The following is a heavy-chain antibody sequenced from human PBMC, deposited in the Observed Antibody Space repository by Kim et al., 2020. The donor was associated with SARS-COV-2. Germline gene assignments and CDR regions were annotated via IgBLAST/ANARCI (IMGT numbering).Heavy chain of an antibody. J-gene: IGHJ4*02. V-gene: IGHV1-46*03. CDR1: GYSFTNYN. CDR2: IFTSGNT. Sequence: ASVKVSCKASGYSFTNYNIHYVRQAPGQGLQWLGIIFTSGNTIYAQKFQGRVTMTSDTSTSTVYMELSSLTSDDTAVYSCIRELPVSYYFDYWGQGTLVT. CDR3: IRELPVSYYFDY. D-gene: IGHD1-26*01.